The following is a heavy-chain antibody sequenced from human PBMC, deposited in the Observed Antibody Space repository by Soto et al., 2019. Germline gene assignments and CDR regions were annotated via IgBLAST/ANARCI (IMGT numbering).Heavy chain of an antibody. CDR3: ARGGRQLAYYYYYGMDV. CDR1: GGSFSGYY. D-gene: IGHD6-6*01. V-gene: IGHV4-34*01. CDR2: INHSGST. J-gene: IGHJ6*02. Sequence: SETLSLTCAVYGGSFSGYYWSWIRQPPGKGLEWIGEINHSGSTNYNPSLKSRVTISVDTSKNQSSLKLSSVTAADTAVYYCARGGRQLAYYYYYGMDVWGQGTTVTVS.